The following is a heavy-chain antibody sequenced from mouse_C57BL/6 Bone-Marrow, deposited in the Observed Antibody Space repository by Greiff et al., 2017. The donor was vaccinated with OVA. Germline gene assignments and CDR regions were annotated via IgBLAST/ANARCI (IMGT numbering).Heavy chain of an antibody. CDR1: GFSLTSYG. J-gene: IGHJ1*03. Sequence: QVQLKESGPGLVQPSQSLSITCTVSGFSLTSYGVHWVRQSPGKGLEWLGVIWSGGSTDYTAAFISRLSISKDNSKSQVFFKMNSLQADDTAIYYCARNRMMVTTFDVWGTGTTVTVSS. CDR3: ARNRMMVTTFDV. V-gene: IGHV2-2*01. D-gene: IGHD2-3*01. CDR2: IWSGGST.